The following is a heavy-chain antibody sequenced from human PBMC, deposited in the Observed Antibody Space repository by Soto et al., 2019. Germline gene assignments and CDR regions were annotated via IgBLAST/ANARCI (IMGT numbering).Heavy chain of an antibody. CDR3: ARGDREDILVVVGARPGEYGIDI. V-gene: IGHV3-30-3*01. Sequence: QVQLVESGGGVVQPGGSLRLSCAASGFTFRNYAMHWVRQAPGKGLECLAVIASDGSKAFYRDSVKGRFTISRDNSKNTLYLHMNSLRSEDTGVYYCARGDREDILVVVGARPGEYGIDIWGQGTTVTVSS. D-gene: IGHD2-15*01. J-gene: IGHJ6*02. CDR1: GFTFRNYA. CDR2: IASDGSKA.